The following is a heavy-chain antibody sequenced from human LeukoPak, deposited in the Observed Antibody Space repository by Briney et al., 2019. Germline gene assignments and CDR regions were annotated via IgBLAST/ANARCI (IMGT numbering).Heavy chain of an antibody. CDR1: GGSISSYY. V-gene: IGHV4-59*01. CDR2: IYTSESTNYNPSL. Sequence: SETLSLTCTVSGGSISSYYWSWIRQPPGKGLEWIGYIYTSESTNYNPSLNYNPSLKSRVTISIDTSKNQFSLKLSSVTAADTAVYYCARDHHCSSTSCHYYFDYWGQGTLVTVSS. J-gene: IGHJ4*02. D-gene: IGHD2-2*01. CDR3: ARDHHCSSTSCHYYFDY.